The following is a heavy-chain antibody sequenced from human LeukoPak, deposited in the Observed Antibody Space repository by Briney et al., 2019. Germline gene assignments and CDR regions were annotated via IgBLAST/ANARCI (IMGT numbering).Heavy chain of an antibody. CDR2: IYYSGST. Sequence: SETLSLTCTVSGGSISSYYWSWIRQPPGKCLEWIGYIYYSGSTNYNPSLKSRVTISGDTSKNQFSLKLSSVTAAGTAVYYCASQSDSSGWYNWFDPWGQGTLVTVSS. V-gene: IGHV4-59*08. CDR1: GGSISSYY. J-gene: IGHJ5*02. D-gene: IGHD6-19*01. CDR3: ASQSDSSGWYNWFDP.